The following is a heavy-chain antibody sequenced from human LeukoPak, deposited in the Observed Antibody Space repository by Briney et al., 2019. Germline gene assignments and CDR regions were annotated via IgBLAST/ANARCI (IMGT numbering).Heavy chain of an antibody. V-gene: IGHV3-21*06. Sequence: GGSLRPSCTTSGLTFSTSGFNWVRQAPGKGLEWVASIGPTGFDRYHVGSIKGRFTISRDNANNFLYLQMDSLRAEDTAVYYCATETNGRHYDYWGQGTLLTVSS. D-gene: IGHD1-14*01. CDR3: ATETNGRHYDY. J-gene: IGHJ4*02. CDR1: GLTFSTSG. CDR2: IGPTGFDR.